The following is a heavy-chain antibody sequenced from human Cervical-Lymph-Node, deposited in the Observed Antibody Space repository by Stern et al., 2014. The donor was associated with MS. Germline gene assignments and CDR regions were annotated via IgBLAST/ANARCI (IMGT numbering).Heavy chain of an antibody. Sequence: VQLVESGTEVKKPEASVLVSCKASGYTFTTYGITWVRQAPGKGLEWMGWISADSGNTKYAQKFQDRVTMTRDTTTGTAYMEVRSLRSEDTAVYYCARDKMHAFDYWGQGTQVTVPS. J-gene: IGHJ4*02. V-gene: IGHV1-18*01. CDR2: ISADSGNT. D-gene: IGHD2-8*01. CDR1: GYTFTTYG. CDR3: ARDKMHAFDY.